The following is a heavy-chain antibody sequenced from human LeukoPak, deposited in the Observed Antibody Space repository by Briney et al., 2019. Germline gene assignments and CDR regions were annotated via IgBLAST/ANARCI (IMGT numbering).Heavy chain of an antibody. D-gene: IGHD6-19*01. V-gene: IGHV4-59*01. CDR2: IYYSGST. J-gene: IGHJ6*02. CDR3: AGWGFANYYYYYGMDV. CDR1: GGSISSYY. Sequence: SETLSLTCTVSGGSISSYYWSWTRQPPGKGLEWIGYIYYSGSTNYNPSLKSRVTISVDTSKNQFSLKLSSVTAADTAVYYCAGWGFANYYYYYGMDVWGQGTTVTVSS.